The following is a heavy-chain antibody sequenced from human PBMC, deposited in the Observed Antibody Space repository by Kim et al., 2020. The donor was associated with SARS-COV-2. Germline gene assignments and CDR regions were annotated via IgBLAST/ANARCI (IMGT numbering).Heavy chain of an antibody. CDR3: AKDLGGYGQFFDY. D-gene: IGHD5-12*01. CDR2: ISGSGGST. J-gene: IGHJ4*02. Sequence: GGSLRLSCAASGFTFSSYAMSWVRQAPGKGLEWVSAISGSGGSTYYADSVKGRFTISRDNPKNTLYLQMNSLRAEDTAVYYCAKDLGGYGQFFDYWGQGTLVTVSS. V-gene: IGHV3-23*01. CDR1: GFTFSSYA.